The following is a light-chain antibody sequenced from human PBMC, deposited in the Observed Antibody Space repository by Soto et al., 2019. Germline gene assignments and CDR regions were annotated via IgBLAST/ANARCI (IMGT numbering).Light chain of an antibody. CDR3: SSYTSSSTPIV. CDR1: SSDVGGYNY. J-gene: IGLJ1*01. V-gene: IGLV2-14*01. Sequence: QSALTQPASVSGSPGQSITISCTGTSSDVGGYNYVSWYQQHPGKAPKLMIYDVSNRPSGVSNRFSGSKSGNTASLTIYGLQAEDEADYYCSSYTSSSTPIVFGTGTKVTVL. CDR2: DVS.